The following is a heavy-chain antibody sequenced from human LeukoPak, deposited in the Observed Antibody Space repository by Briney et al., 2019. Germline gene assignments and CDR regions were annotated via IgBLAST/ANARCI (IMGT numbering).Heavy chain of an antibody. D-gene: IGHD6-6*01. V-gene: IGHV4-59*12. CDR3: ARDPPIAARSYYYYMDV. CDR2: IYYSGST. CDR1: GGSISSYY. Sequence: SETLSLTCTVSGGSISSYYWSWIRQPPGKGLEWIGYIYYSGSTNYNPSLKSRVTISVDTSKNQFSLKLSSVTAADTAVYYCARDPPIAARSYYYYMDVWGKGTTVTVSS. J-gene: IGHJ6*03.